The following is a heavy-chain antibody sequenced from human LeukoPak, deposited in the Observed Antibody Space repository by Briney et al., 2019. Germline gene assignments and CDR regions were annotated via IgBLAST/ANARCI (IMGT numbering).Heavy chain of an antibody. D-gene: IGHD2-21*02. J-gene: IGHJ4*02. CDR1: GYTFTGYY. CDR3: ARDWVAYCGGDCFPNDY. CDR2: ISAYNGNT. Sequence: ASVKVSCKASGYTFTGYYMHWVRQAPGQGLEWMGWISAYNGNTNYAQKLQGRVTMTTDTSTSTAYMELRSLRSDDTAVYYCARDWVAYCGGDCFPNDYWGQGTLVTVSS. V-gene: IGHV1-18*04.